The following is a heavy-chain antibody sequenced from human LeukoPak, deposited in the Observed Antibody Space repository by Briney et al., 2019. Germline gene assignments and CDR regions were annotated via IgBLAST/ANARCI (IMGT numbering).Heavy chain of an antibody. CDR2: IYYSGST. Sequence: SETLSLTCTVSGGSISSYYWSWIRQPPGKGLEWIGYIYYSGSTNYNPSLKSRVTISIDTSKNQFSLRLTSVTAADTAVYYCARDSSGYSNLFDPWGQGTLVTVSS. V-gene: IGHV4-59*12. CDR3: ARDSSGYSNLFDP. J-gene: IGHJ5*02. D-gene: IGHD3-22*01. CDR1: GGSISSYY.